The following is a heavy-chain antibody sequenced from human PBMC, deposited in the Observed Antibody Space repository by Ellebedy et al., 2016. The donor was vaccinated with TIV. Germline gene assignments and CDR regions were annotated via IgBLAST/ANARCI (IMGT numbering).Heavy chain of an antibody. D-gene: IGHD3-10*01. J-gene: IGHJ6*02. CDR3: ARAMVRGVPSHYYYYGMDV. V-gene: IGHV1-69*04. CDR1: GGTFSSYA. CDR2: IIPILGIA. Sequence: SVKVSCXASGGTFSSYAISWVRQAPGQGLEWMGRIIPILGIANYAQKFQGRVTITADKSTSTAYMELSSLRSEDTAVYYCARAMVRGVPSHYYYYGMDVWGQGTTVTVSS.